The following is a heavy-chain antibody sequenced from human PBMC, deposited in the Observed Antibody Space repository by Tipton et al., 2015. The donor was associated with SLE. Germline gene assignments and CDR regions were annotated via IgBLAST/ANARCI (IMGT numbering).Heavy chain of an antibody. CDR3: ARHVRGRSRELRWFDP. CDR1: GGSISSYY. Sequence: TLSLTCTVSGGSISSYYWGWIRQPPGKGLEWIGSIYYSGSTYYNPSLKSRVTISVDTSKNQFSLKLSSVTAADTAVYYCARHVRGRSRELRWFDPWGQGTLVTVSS. D-gene: IGHD1-26*01. CDR2: IYYSGST. V-gene: IGHV4-39*07. J-gene: IGHJ5*02.